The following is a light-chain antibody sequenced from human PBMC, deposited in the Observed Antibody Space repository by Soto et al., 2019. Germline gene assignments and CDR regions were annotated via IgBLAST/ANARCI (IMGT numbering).Light chain of an antibody. CDR2: GAS. V-gene: IGKV3-20*01. Sequence: EIVLTQSPGTLSLSPGERATLSCRASQSVYSSSLAWYQQKPGQAPRLLIYGASSRATGIPDRFSGSGSGTDFTLTIRRLEPEYFAVYYCHQYCSSPPRTFGQGTKVEIK. J-gene: IGKJ1*01. CDR1: QSVYSSS. CDR3: HQYCSSPPRT.